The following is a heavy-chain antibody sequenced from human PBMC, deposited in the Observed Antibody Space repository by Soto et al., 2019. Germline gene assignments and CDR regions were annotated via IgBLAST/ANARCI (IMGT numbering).Heavy chain of an antibody. CDR1: GGSISSSNW. CDR2: IYHSGST. Sequence: SETLSLTCADSGGSISSSNWWSWVRQPTGKGLEWIGEIYHSGSTNYNPSLKSRVTISVDKSKNQFSLKLSSVTAADTAVYYCARDSPGIAAAGSFNWFDPWGQGTLVTVSS. D-gene: IGHD6-13*01. V-gene: IGHV4-4*02. CDR3: ARDSPGIAAAGSFNWFDP. J-gene: IGHJ5*02.